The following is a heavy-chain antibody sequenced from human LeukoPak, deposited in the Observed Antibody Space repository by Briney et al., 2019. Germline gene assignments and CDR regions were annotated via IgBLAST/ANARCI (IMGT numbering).Heavy chain of an antibody. CDR1: GGPISGYY. CDR3: ARGAPYYYDSSGYLKYYFDY. V-gene: IGHV4-34*01. J-gene: IGHJ4*02. CDR2: INHSGST. Sequence: SETLLLTCAGYGGPISGYYWSWIHRTQGKGLEWIGEINHSGSTNYNPSLKSRVTISVDTSKNQFSLKLSSVTAADTAVYYCARGAPYYYDSSGYLKYYFDYWGQGTLVTVSS. D-gene: IGHD3-22*01.